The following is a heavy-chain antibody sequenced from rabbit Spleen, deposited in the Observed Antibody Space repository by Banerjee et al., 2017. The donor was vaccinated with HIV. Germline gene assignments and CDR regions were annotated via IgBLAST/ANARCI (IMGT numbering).Heavy chain of an antibody. CDR3: ARDLVGVIGWNFYL. D-gene: IGHD1-1*01. V-gene: IGHV1S45*01. CDR2: INAATGKP. CDR1: GFSFGDRDV. Sequence: QEQLLESGGGLVQPTGSLTLTCKASGFSFGDRDVMCWVRQAPGKGLEWIACINAATGKPGYATWEKGRFTISRTSSNKVTLRITSLTAADRAAYFCARDLVGVIGWNFYLWGPGTLVTV. J-gene: IGHJ4*01.